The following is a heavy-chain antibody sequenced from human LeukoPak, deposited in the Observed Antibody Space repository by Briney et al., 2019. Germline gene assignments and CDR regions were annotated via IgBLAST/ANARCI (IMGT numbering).Heavy chain of an antibody. J-gene: IGHJ5*02. CDR3: ARDRSSLEMWFDP. Sequence: ASVKVSCKASGYTFTAYYIHWVRQAPGQGLEWMGRIIPILGIANYAQKFQGRVTITADKSTSTAYMELSSLRSEDTAVYYCARDRSSLEMWFDPWGQGTLVTVSS. CDR1: GYTFTAYY. D-gene: IGHD3-10*01. CDR2: IIPILGIA. V-gene: IGHV1-69*04.